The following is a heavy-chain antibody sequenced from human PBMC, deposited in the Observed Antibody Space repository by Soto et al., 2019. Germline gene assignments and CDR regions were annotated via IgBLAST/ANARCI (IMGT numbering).Heavy chain of an antibody. CDR1: GGSISSYY. CDR2: IYYSGST. V-gene: IGHV4-59*01. J-gene: IGHJ4*02. Sequence: QVQLQESGPGLVKPSETLSLTCTVSGGSISSYYWSWIRQPPGKGLEWIGYIYYSGSTNYNPSLKSRVTISVDTSKNQFSLKLSSVTAADTAVYYCARLATEGYFDYRGQGTLVTVSS. D-gene: IGHD4-17*01. CDR3: ARLATEGYFDY.